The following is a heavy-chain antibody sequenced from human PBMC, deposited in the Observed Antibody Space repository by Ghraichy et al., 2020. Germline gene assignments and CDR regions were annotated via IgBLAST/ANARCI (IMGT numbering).Heavy chain of an antibody. V-gene: IGHV3-30-3*01. CDR2: ISYDGSNK. CDR3: ARDSRGYSYGYEDAFDI. D-gene: IGHD5-18*01. CDR1: GFTFSSYA. Sequence: LSLTCAASGFTFSSYAMHWVRQAPGKGLEWVAVISYDGSNKYYADSVKDRFTISRDNSKNTLYLQMNSLRAEDTAVYYCARDSRGYSYGYEDAFDIWGQGTMVTVSS. J-gene: IGHJ3*02.